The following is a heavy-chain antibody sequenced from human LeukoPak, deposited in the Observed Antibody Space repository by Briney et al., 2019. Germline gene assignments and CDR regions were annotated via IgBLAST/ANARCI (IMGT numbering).Heavy chain of an antibody. V-gene: IGHV4-34*01. CDR1: GGSFSSYY. J-gene: IGHJ4*02. D-gene: IGHD4-11*01. CDR3: VKGGDSDYSNDDFDY. CDR2: INHSGST. Sequence: TLSLTCAVYGGSFSSYYWSWIRQPPGKGLEWIGEINHSGSTNYNPSLKSRVTISVDTSKNQFSLKLSSVTAADTAVYYCVKGGDSDYSNDDFDYWGQGTLVTVSS.